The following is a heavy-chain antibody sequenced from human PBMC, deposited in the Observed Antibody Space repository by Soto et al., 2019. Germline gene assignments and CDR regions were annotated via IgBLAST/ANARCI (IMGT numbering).Heavy chain of an antibody. CDR1: GDTFSFYS. V-gene: IGHV1-69*02. Sequence: QVQFVQSGAEVKKPGSSVKVSCKASGDTFSFYSINWVRQAPGLGLEWMGRINPILRMSNYAQRFQGRVTMTADKSTSTAYMELSSLRSEDTAMYYCASSYGSGYRAFDYWGQGALVTVSS. CDR2: INPILRMS. D-gene: IGHD3-10*01. J-gene: IGHJ4*02. CDR3: ASSYGSGYRAFDY.